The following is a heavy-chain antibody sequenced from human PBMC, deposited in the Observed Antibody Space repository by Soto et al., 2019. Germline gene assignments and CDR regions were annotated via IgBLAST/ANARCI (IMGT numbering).Heavy chain of an antibody. D-gene: IGHD3-22*01. V-gene: IGHV3-74*01. CDR2: IDSDGSRI. Sequence: SGGSLRLSCAASGFTFSNYWMHWVRQAPGKGLVWVSRIDSDGSRITYADFVKGRFTISRDNAKNTLYLQMNSLRAEDTAVYYCAKYYYDSSGPRTIDYWGQGTLVTVSS. J-gene: IGHJ4*02. CDR3: AKYYYDSSGPRTIDY. CDR1: GFTFSNYW.